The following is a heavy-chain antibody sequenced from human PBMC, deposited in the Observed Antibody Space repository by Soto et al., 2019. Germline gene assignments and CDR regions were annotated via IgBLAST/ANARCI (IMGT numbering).Heavy chain of an antibody. Sequence: PSETLSLTCTVSGGSISSYYWSWIRQPPGKGLEWIGYINYSGSINYNPSLKSRVTFSIDTSTNQFSLKLSSVTAADTAVYYCARSLSGSYYTYWGQGTQVTVSS. CDR3: ARSLSGSYYTY. D-gene: IGHD3-10*01. J-gene: IGHJ4*02. CDR2: INYSGSI. V-gene: IGHV4-59*01. CDR1: GGSISSYY.